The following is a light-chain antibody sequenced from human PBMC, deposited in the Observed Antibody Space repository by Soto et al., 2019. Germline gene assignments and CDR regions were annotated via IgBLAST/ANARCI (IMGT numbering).Light chain of an antibody. J-gene: IGKJ5*01. CDR1: QSVSSS. Sequence: EIVLTQSPATLSLSPGERATLSCRASQSVSSSLAWYQHKPGQAPRLLISDVSNRAPGIPARFSGSGSGTDFTLTISSLEPEDFAVYSCQQRSNWPPTFGQGTRLEIQ. V-gene: IGKV3-11*01. CDR2: DVS. CDR3: QQRSNWPPT.